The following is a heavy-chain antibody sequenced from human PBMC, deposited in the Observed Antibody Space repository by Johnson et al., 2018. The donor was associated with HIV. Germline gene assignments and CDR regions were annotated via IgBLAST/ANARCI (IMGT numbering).Heavy chain of an antibody. D-gene: IGHD1-1*01. CDR2: IRYDGSNK. V-gene: IGHV3-30*02. CDR3: ASVDSQLDDVFDI. Sequence: QVQLVESGGGVVQPGGSLRLSCAASGFTFSSYGMHWVRQAPGKGLEWVAFIRYDGSNKYYADSVKGRFTISRDNSKNTLYLQMNSLRAEDTAVYYCASVDSQLDDVFDIWGQGTMVTVSS. J-gene: IGHJ3*02. CDR1: GFTFSSYG.